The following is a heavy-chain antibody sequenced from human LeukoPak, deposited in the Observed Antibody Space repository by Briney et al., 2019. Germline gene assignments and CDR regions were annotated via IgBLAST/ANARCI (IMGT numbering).Heavy chain of an antibody. V-gene: IGHV1-69*02. J-gene: IGHJ4*02. D-gene: IGHD2-2*01. CDR2: IIPILGIA. CDR3: AIDSTDIVVVPAVDY. Sequence: GSSVKVSCKASGGTFSSYTISWVRQAPGQGLEWMGRIIPILGIANYAQKFQGRVTITADKSTSTAYMELSSLRSEDTAVYYCAIDSTDIVVVPAVDYWGQGTLDTVSS. CDR1: GGTFSSYT.